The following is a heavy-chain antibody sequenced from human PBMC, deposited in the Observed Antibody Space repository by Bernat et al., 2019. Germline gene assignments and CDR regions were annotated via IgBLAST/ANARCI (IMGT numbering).Heavy chain of an antibody. CDR1: GFTVSSNY. D-gene: IGHD4-17*01. J-gene: IGHJ2*01. Sequence: EVQMVESGGGLVQPGGSLRLSCAASGFTVSSNYMSWVRQAPGKRLEWVSAIYSGGSTYYADSVKGRFTISRDNSKNTMYLQMNSLRAEDTAVYYCARTTGTRYCDLWGRGTLVTVSS. CDR3: ARTTGTRYCDL. CDR2: IYSGGST. V-gene: IGHV3-66*01.